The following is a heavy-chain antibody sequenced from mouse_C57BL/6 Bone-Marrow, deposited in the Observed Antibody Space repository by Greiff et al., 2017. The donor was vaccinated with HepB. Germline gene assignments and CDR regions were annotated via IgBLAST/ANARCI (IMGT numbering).Heavy chain of an antibody. V-gene: IGHV1-59*01. CDR2: IEPSDSYT. CDR1: GYTFTSYW. Sequence: VPLQQPGAELVRPGTSVKLSCKASGYTFTSYWMHWVKQRPGQGLEWIGVIEPSDSYTNYNQKFKGKATLTVDTSSSTAYMQLSSLTAEDSAVYYCAKESGGNYYGSSGYAMDYWGQGTSVTVSS. J-gene: IGHJ4*01. CDR3: AKESGGNYYGSSGYAMDY. D-gene: IGHD1-1*01.